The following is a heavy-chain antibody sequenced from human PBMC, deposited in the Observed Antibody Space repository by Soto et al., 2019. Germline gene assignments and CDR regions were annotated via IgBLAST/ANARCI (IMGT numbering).Heavy chain of an antibody. J-gene: IGHJ4*02. CDR1: GFTFSSYA. Sequence: PGGSLRLSCAASGFTFSSYAMSWVRQAPGKGLEWVSAISGSGGSTYYADSVKGRFTISRDNSKNTLYLQMNSLRAEDTAVYYCAKDEYSSGWYQYYFDYWGQGTLVTVSS. V-gene: IGHV3-23*01. CDR3: AKDEYSSGWYQYYFDY. D-gene: IGHD6-19*01. CDR2: ISGSGGST.